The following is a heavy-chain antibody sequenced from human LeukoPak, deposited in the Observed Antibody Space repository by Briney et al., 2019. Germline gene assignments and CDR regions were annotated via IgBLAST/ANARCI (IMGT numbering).Heavy chain of an antibody. CDR1: GGSISRSSYY. J-gene: IGHJ4*02. V-gene: IGHV4-39*07. D-gene: IGHD4-17*01. CDR3: ARGGPPTVTRFDY. CDR2: IYYSGST. Sequence: SETLSLTCTVSGGSISRSSYYWGWIRQPPGKGLEWIGSIYYSGSTNYNPSLKSRVTISVDTSKNQFSLKLRSVTAADTAVYYCARGGPPTVTRFDYWGQGTLVTVS.